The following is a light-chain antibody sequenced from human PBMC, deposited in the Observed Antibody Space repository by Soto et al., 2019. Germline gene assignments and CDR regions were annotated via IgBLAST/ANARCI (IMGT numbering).Light chain of an antibody. CDR1: QSVSSY. Sequence: ESVLTPAPAALSLSPGERATLSCRASQSVSSYFAWYQQKPGQPPRLLIYDASNRATGIPARFSGSGSGTDFTLTISSLEPEDFAVYYCQQLSNWLLTFGQGTKV. CDR2: DAS. V-gene: IGKV3-11*01. CDR3: QQLSNWLLT. J-gene: IGKJ1*01.